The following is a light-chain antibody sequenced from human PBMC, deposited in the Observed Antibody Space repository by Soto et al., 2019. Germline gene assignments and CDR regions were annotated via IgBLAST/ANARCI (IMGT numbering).Light chain of an antibody. CDR3: QQYYSSPRT. CDR2: AAS. J-gene: IGKJ4*02. V-gene: IGKV1D-8*01. CDR1: QGISSY. Sequence: VIWLTQSPALLSASPGERATITCRVSQGISSYLAWYQQKPGQAPELLIYAASTLQSAVPSRFSGSGSGTDFTLTISCLQSEDFAAYYCQQYYSSPRTFGEGTKVDI.